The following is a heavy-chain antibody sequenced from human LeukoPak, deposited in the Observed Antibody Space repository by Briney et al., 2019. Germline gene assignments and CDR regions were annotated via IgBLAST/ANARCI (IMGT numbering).Heavy chain of an antibody. D-gene: IGHD3-22*01. CDR2: ISAYNGNT. V-gene: IGHV1-18*01. J-gene: IGHJ3*02. CDR3: AATYYYDSSGPKIGAFDI. CDR1: GYTFTSYG. Sequence: ASVKVSCTASGYTFTSYGISWVRQAPGQGLEWMGWISAYNGNTNYAQKLQGRVTMTTDTSTSTAYMELRSLRSDDTAVYYCAATYYYDSSGPKIGAFDIWGQGTMVTVSS.